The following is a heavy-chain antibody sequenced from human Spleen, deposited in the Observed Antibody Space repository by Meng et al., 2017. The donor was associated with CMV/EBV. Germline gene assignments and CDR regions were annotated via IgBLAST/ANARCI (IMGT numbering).Heavy chain of an antibody. CDR2: IRNDGNDK. CDR3: AKDPGDYFDY. CDR1: GFTFSNYG. Sequence: GESLKISCAASGFTFSNYGMLWVRQAPGEGLEWVALIRNDGNDKFYADSVKGRFTISRDNSKNTLYLQMNSLRAEDTAVYYCAKDPGDYFDYWGQGTLVTVSS. J-gene: IGHJ4*02. V-gene: IGHV3-30*02.